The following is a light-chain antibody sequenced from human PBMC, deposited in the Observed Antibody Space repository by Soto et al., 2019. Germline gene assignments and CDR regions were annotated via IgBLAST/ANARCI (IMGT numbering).Light chain of an antibody. CDR3: SSYGGYNNVV. V-gene: IGLV2-8*01. CDR1: SSDVGGYNY. CDR2: EVN. J-gene: IGLJ1*01. Sequence: QSVLTQPPSASGSPGQSVTISCTGTSSDVGGYNYVSWFQQHPGKAPKLIIHEVNQRPSGVPDRFSGSKSGNTASLTASALQAEDEGTYYCSSYGGYNNVVFGTGTKVTVL.